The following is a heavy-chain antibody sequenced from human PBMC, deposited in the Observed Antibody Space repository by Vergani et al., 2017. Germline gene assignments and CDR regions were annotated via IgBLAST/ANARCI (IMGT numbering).Heavy chain of an antibody. J-gene: IGHJ3*02. D-gene: IGHD3-3*01. CDR1: GGSFNTYY. CDR2: IYSTGST. CDR3: ARLRDFWSGYYTGSDAFDI. Sequence: QVQLQQWGPGLVTPSGTLSLTCTVSGGSFNTYYWSWIRQSPGKGLEWIGYIYSTGSTNYNPSLNSRVTISVDTSKNQFSLKLSSVTAADTAVYYCARLRDFWSGYYTGSDAFDIWGQGTMVTVSS. V-gene: IGHV4-59*08.